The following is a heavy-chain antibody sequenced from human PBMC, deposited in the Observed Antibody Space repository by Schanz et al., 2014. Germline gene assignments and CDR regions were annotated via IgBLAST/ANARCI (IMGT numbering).Heavy chain of an antibody. J-gene: IGHJ4*02. V-gene: IGHV3-23*01. CDR1: GFTFSSYA. CDR2: ISGSGGDT. Sequence: EVHLLESGGGLVPPGGSLRLSCAASGFTFSSYAMSWVRQAPGKGLEWVSAISGSGGDTYYADSVKGRFTISRDNSRNTLYLQMNSLRPEDTAVDYCVRDSCFAFDYWGQGTLVTVSS. CDR3: VRDSCFAFDY.